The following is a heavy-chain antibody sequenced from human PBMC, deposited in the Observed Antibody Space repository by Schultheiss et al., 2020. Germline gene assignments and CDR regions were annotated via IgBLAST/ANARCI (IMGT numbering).Heavy chain of an antibody. CDR2: IYYSGST. CDR3: ARTSGGYYYYYMDV. CDR1: GGSISSSSYY. J-gene: IGHJ6*03. D-gene: IGHD4-23*01. Sequence: SATLSLTCTVSGGSISSSSYYWSWIRQHPGKGLEWIGYIYYSGSTYYNPSLKSRVTISVDTSKNQFSLKLSSVTAADTAVYYCARTSGGYYYYYMDVWGKGTTVTGSS. V-gene: IGHV4-39*01.